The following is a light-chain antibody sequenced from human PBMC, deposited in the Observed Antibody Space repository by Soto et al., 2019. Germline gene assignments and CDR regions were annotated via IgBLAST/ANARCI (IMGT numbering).Light chain of an antibody. CDR3: QQTDSYSWT. V-gene: IGKV1-5*01. CDR2: DVS. CDR1: QTVSKG. J-gene: IGKJ1*01. Sequence: VKRTQSPSTLPPFVGDTVTITCWASQTVSKGVGWDQQKTGKAPKLLIYDVSNLESGVPSKFSGSGSGTEFSLSISSVQPDDFASYYSQQTDSYSWTFGQGTKGE.